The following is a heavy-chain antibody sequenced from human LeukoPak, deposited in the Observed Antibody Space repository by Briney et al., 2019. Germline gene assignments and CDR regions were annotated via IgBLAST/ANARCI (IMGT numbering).Heavy chain of an antibody. CDR3: AIDFKRLLWFGEPPR. CDR1: GFTFSSYA. Sequence: PGASLTLSCAASGFTFSSYAMSWVRQAPGKGREWVSGISGSGGSTYYADSVKGRVTIPRNNSKNTLYLQMNSLRAEATAVYYWAIDFKRLLWFGEPPRWGQGTLVTVSS. J-gene: IGHJ4*02. V-gene: IGHV3-23*01. D-gene: IGHD3-10*01. CDR2: ISGSGGST.